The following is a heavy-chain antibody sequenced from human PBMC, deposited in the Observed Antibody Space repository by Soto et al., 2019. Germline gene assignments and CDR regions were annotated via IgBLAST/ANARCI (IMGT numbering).Heavy chain of an antibody. Sequence: GGSLRLSCSASGFTFSSYAMHWVRQAPGKRPEYVSGVRGNGDPPFYADSVKGRFTISRDNSKNTLYLQMSSLSADDTAVYYCVKSRGGNNFDFFDWGQGALVTVSS. J-gene: IGHJ4*02. CDR2: VRGNGDPP. V-gene: IGHV3-64D*06. CDR3: VKSRGGNNFDFFD. D-gene: IGHD5-12*01. CDR1: GFTFSSYA.